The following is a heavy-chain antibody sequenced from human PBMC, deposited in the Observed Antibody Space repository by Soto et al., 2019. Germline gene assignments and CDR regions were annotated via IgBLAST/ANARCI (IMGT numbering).Heavy chain of an antibody. V-gene: IGHV4-59*01. D-gene: IGHD6-19*01. J-gene: IGHJ6*03. CDR3: ASFKGAVANNYYHMDV. CDR2: IYYSGST. Sequence: PSETLSLTCTVSGGSISSYYWSWIRQPPGKGLEWIGYIYYSGSTNYNPSLKSRVTISVDTSKNQFSLKLSSVTAADTAVYYCASFKGAVANNYYHMDVWGKGTTVTVSS. CDR1: GGSISSYY.